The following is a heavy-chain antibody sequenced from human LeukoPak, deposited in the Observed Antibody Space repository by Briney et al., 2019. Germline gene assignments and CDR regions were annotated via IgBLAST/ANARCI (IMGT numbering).Heavy chain of an antibody. Sequence: PGGSLRLSCAASGFTFSDYYMSWIRQAPGKGLEWVSYISSRGSTIHYADSVKGRFTISRDISKNTLYLQMNSLRAEDTAVYYCAKDGWFGGDYLDYWGQGTLVTVSS. J-gene: IGHJ4*02. CDR3: AKDGWFGGDYLDY. CDR2: ISSRGSTI. D-gene: IGHD3-10*01. CDR1: GFTFSDYY. V-gene: IGHV3-11*04.